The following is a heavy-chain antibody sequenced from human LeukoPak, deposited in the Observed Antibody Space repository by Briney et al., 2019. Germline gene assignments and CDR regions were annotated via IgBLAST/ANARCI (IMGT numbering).Heavy chain of an antibody. CDR3: ARDLRLTSNGKTTREDY. CDR2: INPSGGST. J-gene: IGHJ4*02. D-gene: IGHD1-1*01. Sequence: ASVKVSCKASGYTFTSYYMHWVRQAPGQGLEWMGIINPSGGSTSYAQKFQGRVTMTRDTSTSTVYMELSSLRSEDTAVYYCARDLRLTSNGKTTREDYWGQGTLVTVSS. V-gene: IGHV1-46*01. CDR1: GYTFTSYY.